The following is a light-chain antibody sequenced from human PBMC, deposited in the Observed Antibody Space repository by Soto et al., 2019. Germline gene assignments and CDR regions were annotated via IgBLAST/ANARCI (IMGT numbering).Light chain of an antibody. CDR3: SSYTSSSTPLVV. CDR2: EVS. V-gene: IGLV2-14*01. J-gene: IGLJ2*01. Sequence: QSVLTQPASVSGSPGQSITISCTGTSSDVGGYNYVSWYQQHPGKAPKLMIYEVSNRPSGVSNRFSGSKSGNTASLTIPGLQAEDEADYYCSSYTSSSTPLVVFGGGTKLTVL. CDR1: SSDVGGYNY.